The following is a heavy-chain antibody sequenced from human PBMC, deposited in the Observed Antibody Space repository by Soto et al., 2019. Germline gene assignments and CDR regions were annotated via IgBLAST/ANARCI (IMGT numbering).Heavy chain of an antibody. V-gene: IGHV3-74*01. D-gene: IGHD5-18*01. CDR3: ARDQPGYSYGYGLGY. CDR2: ISSDGRST. Sequence: PVGSLRLSCAASGLTFSSYWMHWVRQGPGKGLVWVSRISSDGRSTDYADSVKGRFTISRDKAKSTLYLQMNSLRAEDTAVYYCARDQPGYSYGYGLGYWGQGTLVTVSS. J-gene: IGHJ4*02. CDR1: GLTFSSYW.